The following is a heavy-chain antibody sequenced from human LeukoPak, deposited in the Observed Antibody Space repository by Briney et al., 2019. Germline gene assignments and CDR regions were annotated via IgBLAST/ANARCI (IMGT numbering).Heavy chain of an antibody. J-gene: IGHJ3*02. D-gene: IGHD1-1*01. CDR1: GGSISSGGYS. V-gene: IGHV4-30-2*01. Sequence: ASETLSLTCAVSGGSISSGGYSWSWIRQPPGKGLEWIGYIYHSGSTYYNPSLKSRVTISVDRSKNQFSLKLSSVTAADTAVYYCAGNEGSDAFDIWGQGTMVTVSS. CDR2: IYHSGST. CDR3: AGNEGSDAFDI.